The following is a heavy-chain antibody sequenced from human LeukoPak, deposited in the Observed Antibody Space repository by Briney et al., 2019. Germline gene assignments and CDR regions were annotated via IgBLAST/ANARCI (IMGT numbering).Heavy chain of an antibody. CDR2: ISSSSSTI. D-gene: IGHD3-9*01. CDR3: ASRNDILTGYVFDF. J-gene: IGHJ4*02. CDR1: GFTFSSYS. Sequence: GGSLRLSCAASGFTFSSYSMNWVRQAPGKGLEWVSYISSSSSTIYYADSVKGRFTISRDNAKNSLYLQMNSLRAEDTAVYYCASRNDILTGYVFDFWGQGTLVTVSS. V-gene: IGHV3-48*04.